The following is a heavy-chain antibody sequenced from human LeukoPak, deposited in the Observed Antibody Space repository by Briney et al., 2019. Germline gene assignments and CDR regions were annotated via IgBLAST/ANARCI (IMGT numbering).Heavy chain of an antibody. D-gene: IGHD2-2*01. V-gene: IGHV3-33*01. J-gene: IGHJ4*02. Sequence: GGSLRLSCAASGFTFSTYGMHWVRQAPGKGLEWVTVIWYDGSKEYYADSVKGRFTISRDNSKNTLYLQMNSLRAEDTAVYYCARDLVLYCSSTSCPFDYWGQGTLVTVSS. CDR2: IWYDGSKE. CDR1: GFTFSTYG. CDR3: ARDLVLYCSSTSCPFDY.